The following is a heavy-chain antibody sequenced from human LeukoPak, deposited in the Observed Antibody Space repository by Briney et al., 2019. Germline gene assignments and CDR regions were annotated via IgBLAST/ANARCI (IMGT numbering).Heavy chain of an antibody. V-gene: IGHV1-46*01. Sequence: XSVKVSCKASGYTFTSYYMHWVRQAPGQGLEWMGIINPSGGSTSYAQKFQGRVTMTRDTSTSTVYMELSSLRPEDTAVYYCARDPYGDYKWTHFDYWGQGTLVTVSS. J-gene: IGHJ4*02. CDR2: INPSGGST. CDR3: ARDPYGDYKWTHFDY. CDR1: GYTFTSYY. D-gene: IGHD4-17*01.